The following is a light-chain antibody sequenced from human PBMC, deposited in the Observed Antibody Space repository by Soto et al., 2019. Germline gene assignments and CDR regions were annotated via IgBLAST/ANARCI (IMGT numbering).Light chain of an antibody. CDR1: QSISNY. CDR2: AAS. V-gene: IGKV1-39*01. Sequence: DIQMTQSPSSLSASVGDRVTITCRASQSISNYLNWYQQKVGKAPKVLIYAASSLESGVPSRFSGSGSETDFTLTISSLQPEDFATYYCQQSYSTPWTFGQGTKVDIK. J-gene: IGKJ1*01. CDR3: QQSYSTPWT.